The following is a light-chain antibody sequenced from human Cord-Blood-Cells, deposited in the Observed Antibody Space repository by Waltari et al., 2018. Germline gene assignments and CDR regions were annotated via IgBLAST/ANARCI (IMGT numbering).Light chain of an antibody. CDR2: WAS. V-gene: IGKV4-1*01. CDR1: QSVLYSSNNKNY. J-gene: IGKJ2*01. CDR3: QQYYSTPYT. Sequence: DIVMTQSPDSLAVSLGERATINCKSSQSVLYSSNNKNYLAWYQQKPGQPPKLLIYWASTREAGVPDRFSGSESGTDFTLTNSSLQAEDVAVYYCQQYYSTPYTFGQGTKLEIK.